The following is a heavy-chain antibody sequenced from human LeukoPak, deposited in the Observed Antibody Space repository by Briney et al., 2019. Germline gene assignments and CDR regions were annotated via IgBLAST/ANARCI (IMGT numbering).Heavy chain of an antibody. CDR2: IEQDGSEK. Sequence: SGGSLRLSCAASGFTLRSYTMNWVRQAPGKGLEWVANIEQDGSEKYYVDSVKGRFTISRDNARNSLYLQMNSLRAEDTAVYYCASLYCTHTTCYYFDYWGQGTLVSVSS. CDR3: ASLYCTHTTCYYFDY. D-gene: IGHD2-2*01. J-gene: IGHJ4*02. CDR1: GFTLRSYT. V-gene: IGHV3-7*01.